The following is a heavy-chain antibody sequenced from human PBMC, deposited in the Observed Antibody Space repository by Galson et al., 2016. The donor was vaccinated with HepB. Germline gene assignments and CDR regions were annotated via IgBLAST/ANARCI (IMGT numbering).Heavy chain of an antibody. V-gene: IGHV3-48*02. CDR1: GFTFSNAW. CDR3: ARDPDLVYSSGYFDH. Sequence: SLRLSCAASGFTFSNAWMNWVRQAPGKGLEWVSSISYSSSTIYYADSVRGRITVSRDNAKNALYLQMNSLRDEDTAVYYCARDPDLVYSSGYFDHWGQGTLVIVSS. D-gene: IGHD6-25*01. CDR2: ISYSSSTI. J-gene: IGHJ4*02.